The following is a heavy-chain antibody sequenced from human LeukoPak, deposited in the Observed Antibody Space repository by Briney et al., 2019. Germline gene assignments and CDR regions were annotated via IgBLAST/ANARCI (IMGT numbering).Heavy chain of an antibody. D-gene: IGHD6-13*01. CDR1: GYTFTSYG. J-gene: IGHJ4*02. CDR2: ISAYNGNT. V-gene: IGHV1-18*01. Sequence: ASVKVSCKASGYTFTSYGISWVRQAPGRGLEWMGWISAYNGNTNYAQKLQGSVTMTTDTSTSTAYMELRSLRSDDTAVYYCAREGGYYSSSWPIDYWGQGTLVTVSS. CDR3: AREGGYYSSSWPIDY.